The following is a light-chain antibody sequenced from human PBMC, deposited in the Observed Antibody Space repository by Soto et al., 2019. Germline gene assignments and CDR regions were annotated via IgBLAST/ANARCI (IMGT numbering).Light chain of an antibody. Sequence: DIQMTQSPSTLSGSVGDRVTITCRASQTISSWLAWYQQKPGKAPKLLIYKASTLKSGVPSRFSGSGSGPQFTLTISNLQPDEFETYSCPHYHSYSAAFGQGTKVELK. V-gene: IGKV1-5*03. J-gene: IGKJ1*01. CDR2: KAS. CDR3: PHYHSYSAA. CDR1: QTISSW.